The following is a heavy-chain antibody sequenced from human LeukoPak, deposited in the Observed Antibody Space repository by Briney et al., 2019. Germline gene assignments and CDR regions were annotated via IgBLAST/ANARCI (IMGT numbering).Heavy chain of an antibody. CDR2: MNPNSGNT. CDR3: ARVITGATYYYDSSGSSYYFDY. J-gene: IGHJ4*02. V-gene: IGHV1-8*01. CDR1: GYTFTSYD. D-gene: IGHD3-22*01. Sequence: GASVKVSCKASGYTFTSYDINWVRQATGQGLEWMGWMNPNSGNTGYAQKFQGRVTMTRNTSISTAYMELSSLRSEDTAVYYCARVITGATYYYDSSGSSYYFDYWGQGTLVTVSS.